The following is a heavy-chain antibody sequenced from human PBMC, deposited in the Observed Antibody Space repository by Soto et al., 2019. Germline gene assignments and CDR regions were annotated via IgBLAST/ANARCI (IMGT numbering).Heavy chain of an antibody. Sequence: QVQLVESGGGVVQPGRSLRLSCAASGFTFSNYGMHWVRQAPGKGLEWVAVIWYDGSNKYYADSVKGRFTISRDNSKNTLYLQMNSLRAEDTAVYYCARDRGGLYYYDSSGSLDAFDIWGQGTMVTVSS. D-gene: IGHD3-22*01. V-gene: IGHV3-33*01. CDR3: ARDRGGLYYYDSSGSLDAFDI. CDR2: IWYDGSNK. J-gene: IGHJ3*02. CDR1: GFTFSNYG.